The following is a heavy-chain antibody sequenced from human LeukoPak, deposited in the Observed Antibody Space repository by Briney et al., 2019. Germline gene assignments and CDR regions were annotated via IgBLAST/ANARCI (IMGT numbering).Heavy chain of an antibody. Sequence: GGSLRLSCAASGFDFSGYTMTWVRQAPGRGLEWLSAITSSRGDIYYADSAKGRFTISRDNAKNSLYLQINSLRAEDTAVYYCTRVNGDSVDADYYYYMDVWGKGTTVAVSS. V-gene: IGHV3-21*01. J-gene: IGHJ6*03. CDR1: GFDFSGYT. CDR3: TRVNGDSVDADYYYYMDV. CDR2: ITSSRGDI. D-gene: IGHD2-21*02.